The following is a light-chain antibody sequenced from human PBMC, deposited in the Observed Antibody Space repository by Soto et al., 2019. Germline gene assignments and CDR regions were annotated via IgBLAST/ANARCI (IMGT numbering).Light chain of an antibody. V-gene: IGKV3-20*01. CDR2: GAS. Sequence: EIVLTQSPGTLSLSPGERATLSCRASQSVGSSYLAWYQQKPGQAPRLLISGASSRAAGIPDKFSGSGSGTDFTITISRLEHEDFAVYYYQQYGSSPPYTFGQGTKLEIK. CDR1: QSVGSSY. CDR3: QQYGSSPPYT. J-gene: IGKJ2*01.